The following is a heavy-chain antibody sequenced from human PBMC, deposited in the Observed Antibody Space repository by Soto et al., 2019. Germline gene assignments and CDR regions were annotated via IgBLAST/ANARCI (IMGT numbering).Heavy chain of an antibody. D-gene: IGHD6-6*01. Sequence: QVQLQESGPGLVKPSETLSLTCTVSGGSISSYYWSWIRQPPGKGLEWIGYIYYSGSTNYNPSLKGRVHIAVDKAKDQFSLELSFVAAADTAVYYCARVGGTHSSSSIWEWYFDLWGRGTLVTVSS. J-gene: IGHJ2*01. CDR2: IYYSGST. V-gene: IGHV4-59*01. CDR3: ARVGGTHSSSSIWEWYFDL. CDR1: GGSISSYY.